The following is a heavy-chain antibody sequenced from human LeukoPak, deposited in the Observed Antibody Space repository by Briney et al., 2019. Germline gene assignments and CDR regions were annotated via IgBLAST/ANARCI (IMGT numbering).Heavy chain of an antibody. V-gene: IGHV4-39*07. CDR2: IYYSGRT. D-gene: IGHD5-24*01. J-gene: IGHJ4*02. CDR3: ARDGEMELDY. Sequence: SETLSLTCTVSGGSISSTSYYWGWIRQPPGKGLEWIGSIYYSGRTYYNPSLKSRVTISVDTSKNQFSLKLSSVTAADTAVYYCARDGEMELDYWGQGTLVTVSS. CDR1: GGSISSTSYY.